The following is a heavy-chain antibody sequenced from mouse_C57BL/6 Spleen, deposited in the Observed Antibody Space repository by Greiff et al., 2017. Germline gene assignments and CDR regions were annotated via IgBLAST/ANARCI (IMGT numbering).Heavy chain of an antibody. Sequence: QVQLQQSGAELVKPGASVKISCKASGYAFSSYWMHWVKQRPGQGLEWIGNINPSNGGTNYNEKFKSKATLTVDKSSSTAYMQLSSLTSEDSAVYYCARAWGSGPFDYWGQGTTLTVSS. J-gene: IGHJ2*01. D-gene: IGHD3-2*02. V-gene: IGHV1-53*01. CDR2: INPSNGGT. CDR1: GYAFSSYW. CDR3: ARAWGSGPFDY.